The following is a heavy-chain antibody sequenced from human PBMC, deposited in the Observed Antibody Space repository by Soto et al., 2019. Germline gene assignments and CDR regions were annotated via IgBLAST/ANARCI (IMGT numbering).Heavy chain of an antibody. J-gene: IGHJ6*02. CDR3: AKDNSGYEYYYYYYYGMDV. D-gene: IGHD5-12*01. V-gene: IGHV3-30*18. Sequence: PGWSLRLSCASSVFTFISYGMHWVRQAPGKGLEWVAVISYDGSNKYYADSVKGRFTISRDNSKNTLYLQMNSLRAEDTAVYYCAKDNSGYEYYYYYYYGMDVWGQGTTVTVSS. CDR1: VFTFISYG. CDR2: ISYDGSNK.